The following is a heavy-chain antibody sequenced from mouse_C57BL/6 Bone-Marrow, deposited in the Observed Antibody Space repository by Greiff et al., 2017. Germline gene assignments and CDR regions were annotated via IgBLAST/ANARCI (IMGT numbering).Heavy chain of an antibody. CDR1: GFSLSTSGMG. Sequence: QVTLKESGPGILQSSQTLSLTCSFSGFSLSTSGMGVSWIRQPSGKGLEWLAHIYWDDDKRYNPSLKSRHTISKDTSRNQVFLKITSVDTADTATYYCDRRAGDGYGWYFDVWGTGTTVTVSS. CDR2: IYWDDDK. J-gene: IGHJ1*03. CDR3: DRRAGDGYGWYFDV. D-gene: IGHD2-2*01. V-gene: IGHV8-12*01.